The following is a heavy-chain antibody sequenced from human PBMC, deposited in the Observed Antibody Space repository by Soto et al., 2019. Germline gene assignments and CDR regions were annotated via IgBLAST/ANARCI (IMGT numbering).Heavy chain of an antibody. CDR3: ARGSYDYIWEGDFFDY. CDR1: GGSISSSSYY. Sequence: HLQLQESGPGPVKPSETLSLTCTVSGGSISSSSYYWGWIRQPPGKGLEWIGTIYYSGSIYYDASVRSRDTIPVDTSKNQFSLRLSSVTAADTAVYYCARGSYDYIWEGDFFDYWGQGTLVTVSS. CDR2: IYYSGSI. D-gene: IGHD3-16*01. V-gene: IGHV4-39*01. J-gene: IGHJ4*02.